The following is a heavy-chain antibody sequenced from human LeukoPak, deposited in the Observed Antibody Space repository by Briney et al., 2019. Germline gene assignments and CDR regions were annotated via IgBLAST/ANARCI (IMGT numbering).Heavy chain of an antibody. CDR2: IYYSGST. CDR1: GDSISSSSYY. CDR3: ARIGRLRRVWGSYRYRGAFDI. Sequence: SETLSLTCTVSGDSISSSSYYWGWIRQPPGKGLEWIGSIYYSGSTYYNPSLKSRVTISVDTSKNQVSLKLSSVTAADTAVYYCARIGRLRRVWGSYRYRGAFDIWGQGTMVTVSS. V-gene: IGHV4-39*07. J-gene: IGHJ3*02. D-gene: IGHD3-16*02.